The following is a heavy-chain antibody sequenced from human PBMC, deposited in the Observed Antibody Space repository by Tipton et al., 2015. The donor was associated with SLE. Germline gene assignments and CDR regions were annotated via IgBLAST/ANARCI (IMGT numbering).Heavy chain of an antibody. V-gene: IGHV3-48*03. CDR3: AREAMTTIPYYFDS. CDR1: GFTFSSYE. J-gene: IGHJ4*02. Sequence: EASGFTFSSYEMNWVRQAPGKGLEWISYINSVGSTIYYADSVKGRFTISRDNAKNSLYLQMNSLRAEDTALYYCAREAMTTIPYYFDSWGQGTLVTVPS. CDR2: INSVGSTI. D-gene: IGHD5-24*01.